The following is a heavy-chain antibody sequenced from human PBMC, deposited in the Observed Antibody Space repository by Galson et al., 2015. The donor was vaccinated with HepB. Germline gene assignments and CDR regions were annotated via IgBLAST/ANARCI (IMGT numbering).Heavy chain of an antibody. D-gene: IGHD6-19*01. V-gene: IGHV3-30-3*01. CDR2: ISYDGSNK. J-gene: IGHJ6*02. Sequence: SLRLSCAASGFTFSSYAMHWVRQAPGKGLEWVAVISYDGSNKYYADSVKGRFTISRDNSKNTLYLQMNSLRAEDTAVYYCARDQGIAVADYYYYGMDVWGQGTTVTVSS. CDR1: GFTFSSYA. CDR3: ARDQGIAVADYYYYGMDV.